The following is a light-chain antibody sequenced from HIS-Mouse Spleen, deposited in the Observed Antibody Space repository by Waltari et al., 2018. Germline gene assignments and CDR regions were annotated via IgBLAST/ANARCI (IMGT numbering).Light chain of an antibody. V-gene: IGKV4-1*01. CDR3: QQYYSTPT. Sequence: DIVMTQSPDSLAVSLGERATINCKSSQSVLYSANTMNYLAWYQQKPGQPPKLLIYWASTRESGVPDRFSGSGSGTDFTLTISSLQAEDVAVYYCQQYYSTPTFGGGTKVEIK. CDR2: WAS. CDR1: QSVLYSANTMNY. J-gene: IGKJ4*01.